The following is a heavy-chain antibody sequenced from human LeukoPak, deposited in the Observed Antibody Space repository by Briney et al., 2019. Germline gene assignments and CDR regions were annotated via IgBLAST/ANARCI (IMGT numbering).Heavy chain of an antibody. CDR1: GFTFSSYW. Sequence: GGSLRLSCAASGFTFSSYWMHWVRQAPAKGMVWVSRINSDGSSTSYADSVKGRFTISRDNAKNTLYLQMNSLRAEDTAVYYCARARYYYDSSSFDYWGQGTLVTVSS. J-gene: IGHJ4*02. V-gene: IGHV3-74*01. CDR3: ARARYYYDSSSFDY. D-gene: IGHD3-22*01. CDR2: INSDGSST.